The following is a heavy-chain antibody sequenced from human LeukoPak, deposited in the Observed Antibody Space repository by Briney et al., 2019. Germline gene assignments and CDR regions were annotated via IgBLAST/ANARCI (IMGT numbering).Heavy chain of an antibody. CDR1: GGSISSYY. D-gene: IGHD3-10*01. CDR2: IYYSGST. J-gene: IGHJ4*02. CDR3: ASPPLWFGELFTHFDY. Sequence: SETLSLTCTVSGGSISSYYWSWIRQPPGKGLEWIGYIYYSGSTNYNPSLKSRVTISVDTSKNQFSLKLSSVTAADTAVYYCASPPLWFGELFTHFDYWGQGTLVTVSS. V-gene: IGHV4-59*01.